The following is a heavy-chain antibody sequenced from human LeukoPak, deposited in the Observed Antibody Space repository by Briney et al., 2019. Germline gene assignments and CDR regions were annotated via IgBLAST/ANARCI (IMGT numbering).Heavy chain of an antibody. V-gene: IGHV3-23*01. Sequence: HPGGSLRLSCAASGFTFSSYAMSWVRQAPGKGLEWVSAISGSGGSTYYADSVKGRFTISRDNSKNTLYLQMNSLRAEDTAVYYCAKDDPDHTLIAAVGMDWGQGTLVTVSA. CDR3: AKDDPDHTLIAAVGMD. D-gene: IGHD6-13*01. CDR2: ISGSGGST. J-gene: IGHJ4*02. CDR1: GFTFSSYA.